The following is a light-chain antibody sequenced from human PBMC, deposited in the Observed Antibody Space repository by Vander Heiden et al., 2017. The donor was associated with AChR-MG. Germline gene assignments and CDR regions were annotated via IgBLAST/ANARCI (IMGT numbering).Light chain of an antibody. CDR2: KAS. Sequence: DIQMTQSPSTLSASVGDRVTITCRASQSISSWLAWYQQKPGKAPNLLIYKASSLESGVPSRFSGSGSGTEFTLTISSLQPDDFATYYCQQDNSYSLTFGQGTKVEIK. J-gene: IGKJ1*01. CDR1: QSISSW. V-gene: IGKV1-5*03. CDR3: QQDNSYSLT.